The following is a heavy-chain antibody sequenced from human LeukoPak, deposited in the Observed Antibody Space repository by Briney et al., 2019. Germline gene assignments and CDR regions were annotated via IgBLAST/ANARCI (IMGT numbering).Heavy chain of an antibody. J-gene: IGHJ4*02. D-gene: IGHD2-2*02. CDR2: MYSSGKS. CDR3: ARCTSTSCYNFDY. CDR1: GGSIHNNY. Sequence: PSETLSLTCTVSGGSIHNNYWSWIRQPPGKGLEWIGSMYSSGKSDYSPSLKNRVTMSIDTSKNQFSLKLNSVTAADTAVYYCARCTSTSCYNFDYWGQGTLVTVSS. V-gene: IGHV4-59*08.